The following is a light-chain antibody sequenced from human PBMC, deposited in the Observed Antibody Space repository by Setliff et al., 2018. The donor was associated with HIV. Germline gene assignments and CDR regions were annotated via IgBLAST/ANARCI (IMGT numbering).Light chain of an antibody. CDR1: SSDVGAYNY. CDR2: DVS. V-gene: IGLV2-11*01. Sequence: QSALTQPRSVSGSPGQSVTISCTGSSSDVGAYNYVSWYQQHPGKAPKLMIYDVSTRPSGVPDRFSGSKSGNTASLTISGLQTEDEADYYCCSYAGSYTYVFGTGTKVTVL. CDR3: CSYAGSYTYV. J-gene: IGLJ1*01.